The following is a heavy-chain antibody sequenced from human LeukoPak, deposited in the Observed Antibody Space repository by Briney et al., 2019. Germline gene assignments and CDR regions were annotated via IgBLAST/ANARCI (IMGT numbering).Heavy chain of an antibody. CDR3: ARDLKGGSSRYVGFDY. V-gene: IGHV1-18*01. Sequence: ASVKVSCKASGYTFTSYGISWVRQAPGQGLEWMGWISAYNGNTNYAQKLQGRVTMTTDTSTSTAYMELRSLRSDDTAVYYCARDLKGGSSRYVGFDYWGQGTLVTVSS. J-gene: IGHJ4*02. CDR2: ISAYNGNT. CDR1: GYTFTSYG. D-gene: IGHD6-13*01.